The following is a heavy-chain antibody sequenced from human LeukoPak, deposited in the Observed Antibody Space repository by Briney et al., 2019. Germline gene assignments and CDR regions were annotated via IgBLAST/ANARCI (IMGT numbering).Heavy chain of an antibody. CDR2: IRSKAYGGTT. J-gene: IGHJ4*02. Sequence: GGSLRLSCTASGFTFGDYAMSWVRQAPGKGLEWVGFIRSKAYGGTTEYAASVKGRFTISRDDSKSIAYLQMNSLKTEDTAVYYCTRDSSSGWYFDYWGQGTLVTVSS. CDR1: GFTFGDYA. CDR3: TRDSSSGWYFDY. D-gene: IGHD6-6*01. V-gene: IGHV3-49*04.